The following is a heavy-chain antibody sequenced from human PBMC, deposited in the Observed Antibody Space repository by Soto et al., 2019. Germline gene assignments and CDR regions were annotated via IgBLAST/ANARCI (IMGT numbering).Heavy chain of an antibody. D-gene: IGHD3-22*01. Sequence: GESLKISCKGSGYNFAGYWITWVRQKPGKGLEWMGRIDPSDSQTYYSPSFRGHVTISATKSITTVFLQWSSLRASDTAMYYCARQIYDSDTGPNFQYYFDSWGQGTPVTVSS. V-gene: IGHV5-10-1*01. CDR1: GYNFAGYW. CDR3: ARQIYDSDTGPNFQYYFDS. CDR2: IDPSDSQT. J-gene: IGHJ4*02.